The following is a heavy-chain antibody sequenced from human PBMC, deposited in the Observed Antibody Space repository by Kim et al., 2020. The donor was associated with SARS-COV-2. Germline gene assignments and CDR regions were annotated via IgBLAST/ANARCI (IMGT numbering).Heavy chain of an antibody. CDR2: IYYSGST. J-gene: IGHJ4*02. D-gene: IGHD3-22*01. CDR1: GGSISSGGYY. Sequence: SETLSLTCTVSGGSISSGGYYWSWIRQHPGKGLEWIGYIYYSGSTYYNPSLKSRVTISVDTSKNQFSLKLSSVTAADTAVYYCARGRPLEFYDSSGYVDYWGQGTLVTVSS. V-gene: IGHV4-31*03. CDR3: ARGRPLEFYDSSGYVDY.